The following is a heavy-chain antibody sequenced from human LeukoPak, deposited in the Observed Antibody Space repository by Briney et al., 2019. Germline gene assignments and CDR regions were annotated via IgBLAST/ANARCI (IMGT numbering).Heavy chain of an antibody. D-gene: IGHD1-7*01. J-gene: IGHJ4*02. CDR3: ARGLVTGTHDKAF. CDR2: INHRGSA. Sequence: PSETLSLTCAVYGGPFSGYYWSWIRQPPGKGLEWIGEINHRGSATYNPSLKSRVTMSVDLPKNQLSLRLGSVTAADTAVYYCARGLVTGTHDKAFWGQGTLVAVSS. CDR1: GGPFSGYY. V-gene: IGHV4-34*01.